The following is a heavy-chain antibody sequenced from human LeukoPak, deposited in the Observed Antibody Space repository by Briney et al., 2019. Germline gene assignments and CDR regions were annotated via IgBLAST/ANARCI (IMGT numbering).Heavy chain of an antibody. D-gene: IGHD2-15*01. CDR2: INHSGST. CDR3: ARTAGYCSGGSCYTWFDP. V-gene: IGHV4-34*01. Sequence: SETLSLTCAVYGGSFSGYYWSWIRQPPGKGLEWIGEINHSGSTNYNPSLKSRVTISVDTSKNQFSLKLSSVTAADTAVYYCARTAGYCSGGSCYTWFDPWGQGTLVTVSS. J-gene: IGHJ5*02. CDR1: GGSFSGYY.